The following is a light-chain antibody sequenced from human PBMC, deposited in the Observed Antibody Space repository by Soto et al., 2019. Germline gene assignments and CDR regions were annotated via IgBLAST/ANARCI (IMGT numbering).Light chain of an antibody. CDR2: KAS. CDR3: QHYNSYSEA. V-gene: IGKV1-5*03. CDR1: QTISSW. Sequence: DIQMTQSPSTLSGSVGDRVTITCRAGQTISSWLAWYQQKPGKAPKLLIYKASTLKSGVPSRFSGSGSGTEFPLTISSLQPDDFATYYCQHYNSYSEAFGQGTKVDIK. J-gene: IGKJ1*01.